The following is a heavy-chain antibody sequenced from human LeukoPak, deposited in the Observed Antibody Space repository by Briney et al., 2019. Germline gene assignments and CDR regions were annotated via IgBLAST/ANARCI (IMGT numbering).Heavy chain of an antibody. D-gene: IGHD6-19*01. V-gene: IGHV3-66*01. CDR3: ARGAGAYNYYAMDV. Sequence: PGGSLRLSCAASGFTVSSNGMNWVRQAPGKGLEWVSVIYSGGSTFSVDSVKGRFTISRDNSKNTLYLQMNSLRAEDTALYYCARGAGAYNYYAMDVWGQGTTVTVSS. CDR2: IYSGGST. J-gene: IGHJ6*02. CDR1: GFTVSSNG.